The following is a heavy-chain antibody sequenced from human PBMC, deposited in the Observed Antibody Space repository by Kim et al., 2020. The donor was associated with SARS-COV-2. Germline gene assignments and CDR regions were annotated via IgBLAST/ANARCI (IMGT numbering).Heavy chain of an antibody. V-gene: IGHV3-7*01. J-gene: IGHJ4*02. D-gene: IGHD1-26*01. CDR1: GFTFSSSW. CDR3: ARLANPELLPDY. Sequence: GGSLRLSCAASGFTFSSSWMTWVRQAPGKGLEWVANIQQDGSEKYYMVSVKGRFTISRDNAKNSLSLHLNSLRAEDTAVYYCARLANPELLPDYWGPGTLVTVSS. CDR2: IQQDGSEK.